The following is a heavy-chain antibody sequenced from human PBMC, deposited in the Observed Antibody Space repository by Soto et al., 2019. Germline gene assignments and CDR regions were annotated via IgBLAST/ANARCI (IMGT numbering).Heavy chain of an antibody. CDR3: AKAAGATIFDY. J-gene: IGHJ4*02. Sequence: GGSLRLSCAASGFTFSSYGMHWVRQAPGKGLEWVAVISYDGSNKYYADSVKGRFTISRDNSKNTLYLQMNSLRAEDTAVYYCAKAAGATIFDYWGQGTLVTVSS. V-gene: IGHV3-30*18. D-gene: IGHD1-26*01. CDR1: GFTFSSYG. CDR2: ISYDGSNK.